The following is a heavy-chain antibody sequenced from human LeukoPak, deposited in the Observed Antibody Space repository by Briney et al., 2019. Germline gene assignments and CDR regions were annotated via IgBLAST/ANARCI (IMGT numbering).Heavy chain of an antibody. CDR2: IKQDGSEK. Sequence: PGGSLRLSCAASGFTFSSYWMSWVRQAPGKGLEWVANIKQDGSEKYYVDSVKGRFTISRDNAKNSLYLQMNSLRAEDTAVYYCARDGVDIVATFDYWGQGTLVIASS. CDR1: GFTFSSYW. J-gene: IGHJ4*02. V-gene: IGHV3-7*01. CDR3: ARDGVDIVATFDY. D-gene: IGHD5-12*01.